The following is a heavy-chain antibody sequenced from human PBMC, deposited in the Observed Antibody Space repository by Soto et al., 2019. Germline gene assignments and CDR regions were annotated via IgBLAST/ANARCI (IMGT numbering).Heavy chain of an antibody. V-gene: IGHV3-30*18. CDR2: ISYDGSNK. D-gene: IGHD5-12*01. J-gene: IGHJ4*02. CDR1: GFTFSSYG. CDR3: AKEAERWLQPGDFDY. Sequence: QVQLVESGGGVVQPGRSLRLSCAASGFTFSSYGMHWVGQAPGKGLEGVAVISYDGSNKYYADSVKGRFTISRDNSKNTLYLQMNSLRAEDTAVYYCAKEAERWLQPGDFDYWGQGTLVTVSS.